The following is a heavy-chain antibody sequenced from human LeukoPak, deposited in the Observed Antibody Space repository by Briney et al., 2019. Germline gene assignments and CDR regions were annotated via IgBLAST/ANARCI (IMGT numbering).Heavy chain of an antibody. Sequence: SETLSLTCTVSGGSISSYYWSWIRQPPGKGLEWIGYIYYSGSTNYNPSLKSRVTISVDTSKHQFSLKLSSVTAADTAVYYCARGRPPVPYFDYWGQGTLVTVSS. CDR3: ARGRPPVPYFDY. CDR2: IYYSGST. V-gene: IGHV4-59*01. CDR1: GGSISSYY. J-gene: IGHJ4*02. D-gene: IGHD2-2*01.